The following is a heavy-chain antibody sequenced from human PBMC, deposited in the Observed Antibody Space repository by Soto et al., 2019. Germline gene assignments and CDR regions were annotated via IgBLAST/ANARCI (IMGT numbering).Heavy chain of an antibody. CDR2: TTASNTHT. CDR1: GYTFTSFD. V-gene: IGHV1-18*04. Sequence: QAQLLQSGTEVKEPGASVKVSCKASGYTFTSFDISWVRQAPGQGLERVGWTTASNTHTNYAQKLQGRVTMTPGTTTTTDYMDLRSLRSDDAAIYYCARGGYSSGYHYWGQGTLVIVSS. CDR3: ARGGYSSGYHY. J-gene: IGHJ4*02. D-gene: IGHD3-22*01.